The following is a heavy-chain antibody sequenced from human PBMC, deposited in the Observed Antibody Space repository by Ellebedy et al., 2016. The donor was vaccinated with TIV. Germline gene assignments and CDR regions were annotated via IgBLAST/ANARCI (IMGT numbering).Heavy chain of an antibody. CDR3: AREKESSSWYGWFDP. J-gene: IGHJ5*02. CDR1: GGSFSGYY. D-gene: IGHD6-13*01. V-gene: IGHV4-34*01. CDR2: INHSGST. Sequence: SETLSLTCAVYGGSFSGYYWSWIRQPPGKGLEWIGEINHSGSTNYNPSLKSRVTISVDTSKNQFSLKLSSVTAADTAVYYCAREKESSSWYGWFDPWGQGTLVTVSS.